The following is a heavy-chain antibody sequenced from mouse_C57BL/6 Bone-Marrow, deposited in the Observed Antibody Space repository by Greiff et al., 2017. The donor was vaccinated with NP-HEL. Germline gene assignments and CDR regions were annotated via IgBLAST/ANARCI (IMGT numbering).Heavy chain of an antibody. CDR2: SRNKANDYTT. CDR3: ARDASPHYYDYARGVFAY. J-gene: IGHJ3*01. D-gene: IGHD2-4*01. V-gene: IGHV7-1*01. CDR1: GFTFSDFY. Sequence: EVKLMESGGGLVQSGRSLRLSCATSGFTFSDFYMEWVRQAPGKGLEWIAASRNKANDYTTEYSASVKGRFIVSRDTSQSILYLQMNALRAEDTAIYYCARDASPHYYDYARGVFAYWGQGTLVTVSA.